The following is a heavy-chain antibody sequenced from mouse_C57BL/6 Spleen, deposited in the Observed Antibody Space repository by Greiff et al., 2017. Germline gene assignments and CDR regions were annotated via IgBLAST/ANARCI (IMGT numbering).Heavy chain of an antibody. Sequence: EVKLQESGPELVKPGASVKISCKASGYSFTGYYMNWVKQSPEKSLEWIGEINPSTGGTTYNQKFKAKATLTVDKSSSTAYMQLKSLTSEDSAVYYCAITTAPYYAMDYWGQGTSVTVSS. CDR1: GYSFTGYY. CDR3: AITTAPYYAMDY. J-gene: IGHJ4*01. D-gene: IGHD1-2*01. CDR2: INPSTGGT. V-gene: IGHV1-42*01.